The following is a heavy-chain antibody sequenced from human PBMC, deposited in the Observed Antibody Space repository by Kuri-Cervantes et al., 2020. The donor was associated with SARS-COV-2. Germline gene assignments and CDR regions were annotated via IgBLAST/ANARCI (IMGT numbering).Heavy chain of an antibody. V-gene: IGHV3-15*01. CDR3: TTDRFFYYGMDV. J-gene: IGHJ6*02. Sequence: GESLKISCAASGFTFNIAWMTWVRQAPGKGPEWVGRIKSEVDGGTTDYAAPVTGRFTISRDDSQNMLYLQMNSLTTEDTGLYYCTTDRFFYYGMDVWGQGTTVTVSS. CDR1: GFTFNIAW. CDR2: IKSEVDGGTT.